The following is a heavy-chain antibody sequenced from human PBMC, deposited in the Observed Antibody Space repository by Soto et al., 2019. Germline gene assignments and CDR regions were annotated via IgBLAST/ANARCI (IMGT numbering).Heavy chain of an antibody. Sequence: QVQLQESGPGLVKPSETLSLTCTVSGGSINSHFWSWIRQPPGRGLDWIGYVYYTGSTDYNPSLKSRVTISVDTSKNQFSLKLTSVTAADTAVYYCVGDRGRLRAYYYGLDVWGRGTTVIVSS. CDR1: GGSINSHF. D-gene: IGHD3-16*01. CDR3: VGDRGRLRAYYYGLDV. CDR2: VYYTGST. V-gene: IGHV4-59*11. J-gene: IGHJ6*02.